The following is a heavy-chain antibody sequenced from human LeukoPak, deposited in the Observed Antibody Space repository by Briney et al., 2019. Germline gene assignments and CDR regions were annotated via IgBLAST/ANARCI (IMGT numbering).Heavy chain of an antibody. CDR1: GGSISSSSYY. D-gene: IGHD5-24*01. CDR3: ARLGDGYEYYFDY. J-gene: IGHJ4*02. Sequence: SETLSLTCTVSGGSISSSSYYWGWIRQPPGKGLEWIGSIYYSGSTYYNPSLKSRVTISVDTSKNQFSLKLSSVTAADTAVYYCARLGDGYEYYFDYWGQGTLVTVSS. CDR2: IYYSGST. V-gene: IGHV4-39*01.